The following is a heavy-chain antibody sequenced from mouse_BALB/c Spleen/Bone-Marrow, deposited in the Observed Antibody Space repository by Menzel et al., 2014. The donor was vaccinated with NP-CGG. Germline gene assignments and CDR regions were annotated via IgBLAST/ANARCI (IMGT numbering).Heavy chain of an antibody. V-gene: IGHV5-12-1*01. J-gene: IGHJ2*01. CDR2: ISSGGGST. CDR3: ATHYYGRFDY. CDR1: GFGFSSSD. D-gene: IGHD1-2*01. Sequence: EVKLQESGGGLVKPGGSLKLSCAASGFGFSSSDMSWVRQTPEERLEWVAYISSGGGSTYYPDTVKGRFTISRDNAKNTLYLQMSSLKSEDTAMYYCATHYYGRFDYWGQGTTLTVSS.